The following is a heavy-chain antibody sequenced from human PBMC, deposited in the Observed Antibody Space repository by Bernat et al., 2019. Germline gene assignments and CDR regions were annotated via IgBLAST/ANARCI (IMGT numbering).Heavy chain of an antibody. CDR2: ISSSSSTI. CDR3: ARGALYYDYIWGSYRPTHFDY. D-gene: IGHD3-16*02. CDR1: GFTFSSYS. Sequence: EVQLVESGGGLVQPGGSLRLSCAASGFTFSSYSMNWVRQAPGKGLEWVSYISSSSSTIYYADYVKGRFTITRDNAKNSLYLQMNSLRDEDTAVYYCARGALYYDYIWGSYRPTHFDYWGQGTLVTVSS. V-gene: IGHV3-48*02. J-gene: IGHJ4*02.